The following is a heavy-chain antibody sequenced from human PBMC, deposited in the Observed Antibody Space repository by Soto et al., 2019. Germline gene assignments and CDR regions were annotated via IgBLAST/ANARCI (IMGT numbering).Heavy chain of an antibody. CDR1: GYTFTGYY. CDR2: INPNSGGT. Sequence: QVQLVQSGAEVKKPGASVKVSCKASGYTFTGYYMHWVRQAPGQGLEWMGWINPNSGGTNYAQKFQGRVTMTRDTAISTAYMELSRLRSDDPAVYYCARDGRGYCSGGSCYPFDYWGQGTLVTVSS. D-gene: IGHD2-15*01. V-gene: IGHV1-2*02. CDR3: ARDGRGYCSGGSCYPFDY. J-gene: IGHJ4*02.